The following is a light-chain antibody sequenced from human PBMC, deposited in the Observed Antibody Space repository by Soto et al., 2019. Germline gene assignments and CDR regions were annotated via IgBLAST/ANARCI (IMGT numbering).Light chain of an antibody. CDR1: QSLVSSDGNTF. CDR3: MQGTHWPVT. J-gene: IGKJ1*01. Sequence: DVVMTQSPLSLPVTLGQPASISCRSSQSLVSSDGNTFLNWFQQRPGQSPRRLIYKVSNRDSGVPDRFSGGGSGTDFTLKISRVEAEDVGVYYCMQGTHWPVTFGQGTKVDIK. CDR2: KVS. V-gene: IGKV2-30*01.